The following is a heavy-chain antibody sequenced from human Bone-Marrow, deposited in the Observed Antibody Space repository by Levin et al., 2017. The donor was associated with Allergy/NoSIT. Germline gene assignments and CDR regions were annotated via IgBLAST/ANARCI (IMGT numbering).Heavy chain of an antibody. CDR2: MSGSGFST. CDR3: ARGQRRDGYSSCYFDD. CDR1: GFSFSDSY. D-gene: IGHD5-24*01. J-gene: IGHJ4*02. V-gene: IGHV3-11*01. Sequence: RPGGSLRLSCVASGFSFSDSYMSWIRQAPGKGLEWVSYMSGSGFSTYYADSIKGRFTVSRDNAKNTLYLEMSSLRVEDTALYYCARGQRRDGYSSCYFDDWGQGTLVTVSS.